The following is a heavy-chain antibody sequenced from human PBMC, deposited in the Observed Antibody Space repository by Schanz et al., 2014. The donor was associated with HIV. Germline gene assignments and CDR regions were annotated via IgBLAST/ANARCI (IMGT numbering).Heavy chain of an antibody. V-gene: IGHV1-8*01. D-gene: IGHD2-21*02. CDR2: INPGSGNT. Sequence: QVSLVQSGAEVKKPGASVRVSCEASGYDFGYLDINWVRQAPGQGLEWLGWINPGSGNTGYAQKFQGRVTMTRDFFTSTAYMELSGLTSEDTAVYYCARAVLRRIAVTFTLYYFDNWGQGSLVIVSS. CDR3: ARAVLRRIAVTFTLYYFDN. J-gene: IGHJ4*02. CDR1: GYDFGYLD.